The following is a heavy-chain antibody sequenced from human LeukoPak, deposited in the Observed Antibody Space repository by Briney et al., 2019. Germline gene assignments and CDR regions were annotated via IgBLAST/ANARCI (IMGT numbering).Heavy chain of an antibody. CDR2: INHSGST. Sequence: SETLSLTCAVYGGSFSGYYWSWIRQPPGKGLEWIGEINHSGSTNYNPSLKGRVTISVDTSKNQFSLKLSSVTAADTAVYYCARGYYGPLDYWGQGTLVTVSS. CDR1: GGSFSGYY. D-gene: IGHD3-10*01. J-gene: IGHJ4*02. CDR3: ARGYYGPLDY. V-gene: IGHV4-34*01.